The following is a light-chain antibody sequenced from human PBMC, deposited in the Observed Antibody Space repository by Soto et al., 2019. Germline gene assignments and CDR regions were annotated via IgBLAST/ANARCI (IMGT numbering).Light chain of an antibody. V-gene: IGKV3-20*01. CDR1: QSVSKY. CDR3: QQYGGSPQT. CDR2: GAS. Sequence: EIVLTQSPGTLALSPGEGATLSCRASQSVSKYLAWYQQKPGQAPRLLIYGASSRATGIPDRFSGSGSGTDVTLTISRLEPEDFAVYYYQQYGGSPQTFGQGTKVELK. J-gene: IGKJ1*01.